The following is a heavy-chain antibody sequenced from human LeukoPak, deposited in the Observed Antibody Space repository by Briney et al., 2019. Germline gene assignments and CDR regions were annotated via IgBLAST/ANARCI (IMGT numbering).Heavy chain of an antibody. J-gene: IGHJ4*02. CDR1: GYTFTSYG. V-gene: IGHV1-18*01. D-gene: IGHD6-19*01. CDR3: ARDSKGAGTYDY. Sequence: ASVTVSCTASGYTFTSYGISWVRQAPGQGLEWMGWISAYNGNTNYAQKLQGRVTMTTDTSTSTAYMELRSLRSDDTAVYYCARDSKGAGTYDYWGQGTLVTVSS. CDR2: ISAYNGNT.